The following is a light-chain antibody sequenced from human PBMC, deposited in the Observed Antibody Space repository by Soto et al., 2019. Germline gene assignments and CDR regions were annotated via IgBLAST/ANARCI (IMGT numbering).Light chain of an antibody. CDR1: SSDVGGFNY. CDR3: SSYANSSTLVV. Sequence: QSALTQPASVSGSPGQSITISCTGTSSDVGGFNYVPWYQQHPGKAPKLIIFDVNNRPSGVSNRFSGSKSGNTASLIISGLQAEDESDYYCSSYANSSTLVVFGGGTKVTVL. J-gene: IGLJ2*01. V-gene: IGLV2-14*03. CDR2: DVN.